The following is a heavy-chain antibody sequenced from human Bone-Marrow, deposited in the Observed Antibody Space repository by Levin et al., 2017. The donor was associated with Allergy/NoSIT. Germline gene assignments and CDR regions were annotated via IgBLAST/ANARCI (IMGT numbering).Heavy chain of an antibody. J-gene: IGHJ3*02. CDR1: GYTFTSYY. CDR2: INPNGGSA. V-gene: IGHV1-46*01. Sequence: ASVKVSCKASGYTFTSYYMHWVRQAPGQGLELMGIINPNGGSATYAQKFQGRVTMTRDTPTTTVYMELSSLRSEDTAVYYCAREVGGRYCSGGSCSADADAFDSWGQGTMVTVSS. D-gene: IGHD2-15*01. CDR3: AREVGGRYCSGGSCSADADAFDS.